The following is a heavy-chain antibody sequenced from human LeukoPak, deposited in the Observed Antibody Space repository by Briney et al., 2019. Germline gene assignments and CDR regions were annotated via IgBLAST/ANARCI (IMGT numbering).Heavy chain of an antibody. CDR2: ISSTGSYI. V-gene: IGHV3-21*01. J-gene: IGHJ1*01. D-gene: IGHD2-2*01. Sequence: KPGGSLRLSCAASGFTFSGYTMNWVRQAPGKGLEWVSSISSTGSYIYYADSVKGRFTVSRDNAKKSLYLQMNSLRAEDTAVYYCASGYCSSISCRPLEHWGHGILVTVSS. CDR3: ASGYCSSISCRPLEH. CDR1: GFTFSGYT.